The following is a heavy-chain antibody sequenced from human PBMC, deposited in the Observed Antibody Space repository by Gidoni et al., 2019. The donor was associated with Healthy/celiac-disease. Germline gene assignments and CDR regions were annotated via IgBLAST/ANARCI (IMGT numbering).Heavy chain of an antibody. CDR1: GGSISSGSYY. V-gene: IGHV4-61*02. D-gene: IGHD2-21*01. Sequence: QVQLQESGPGLVKPSQTLSLTCTVSGGSISSGSYYWSWIRQPAGKGLEWIGRIYTSGSTNYNPSLKSRVTISVDTSKNQFSLKLSSVTAADTAVYYCARDVVGVFDPWGQGTLVTVSS. CDR3: ARDVVGVFDP. J-gene: IGHJ5*02. CDR2: IYTSGST.